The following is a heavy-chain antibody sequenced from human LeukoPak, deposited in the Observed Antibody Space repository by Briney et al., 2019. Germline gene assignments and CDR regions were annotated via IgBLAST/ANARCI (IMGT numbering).Heavy chain of an antibody. V-gene: IGHV4-59*08. CDR3: ARQGYSYGLTYCFDY. D-gene: IGHD5-18*01. J-gene: IGHJ4*02. Sequence: TSETLSLTCTVSGVSIGNCYWSWIRQPPGKRLERIGYINYSGSTNYNPTLNSRVTISVDTSKNQFSLKLSSVTAADTAVYYCARQGYSYGLTYCFDYWGQGTLVTVSS. CDR2: INYSGST. CDR1: GVSIGNCY.